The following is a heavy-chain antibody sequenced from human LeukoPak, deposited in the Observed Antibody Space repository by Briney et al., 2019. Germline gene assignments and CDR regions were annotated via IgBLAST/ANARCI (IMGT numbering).Heavy chain of an antibody. CDR1: GFTFDEYA. CDR2: MWYDALTG. J-gene: IGHJ4*02. Sequence: PGESLRLSCEASGFTFDEYAMFWVRQAPGKGLEWVAHMWYDALTGVVADGLKDRFTVSRVNSKRNVYLQLDSLRVDDTAVYYCARGQLWKDDWGQGTLVTVSS. V-gene: IGHV3-33*07. CDR3: ARGQLWKDD. D-gene: IGHD5-18*01.